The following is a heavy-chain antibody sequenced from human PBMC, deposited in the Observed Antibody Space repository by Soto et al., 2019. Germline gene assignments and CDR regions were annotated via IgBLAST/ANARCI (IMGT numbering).Heavy chain of an antibody. CDR2: SYHSGSS. J-gene: IGHJ4*02. V-gene: IGHV4-30-2*06. Sequence: PSETLSLTCTVSGGSINSAGHSWGWVRQSPGKGLEWIGYSYHSGSSCYNPSLQSRVTISVDRSKAQVSLRLSSVTAADTAVYYCARIIGTTSVDSWGQGTLVTVSS. CDR3: ARIIGTTSVDS. CDR1: GGSINSAGHS. D-gene: IGHD1-7*01.